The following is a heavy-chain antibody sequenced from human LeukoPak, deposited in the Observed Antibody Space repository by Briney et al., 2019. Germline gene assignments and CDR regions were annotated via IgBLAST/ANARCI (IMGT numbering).Heavy chain of an antibody. J-gene: IGHJ4*02. Sequence: ASVKVSCKVSGYTLTELSMHWVRQAPGKGLEWMGGFDPEDGETIYAQKFQGRVTMTRDTSTSTAYMELRSLRSDDTAVCYCARAIAVGTKADLDYWGQGTLVTVSS. CDR1: GYTLTELS. CDR2: FDPEDGET. CDR3: ARAIAVGTKADLDY. D-gene: IGHD1-7*01. V-gene: IGHV1-24*01.